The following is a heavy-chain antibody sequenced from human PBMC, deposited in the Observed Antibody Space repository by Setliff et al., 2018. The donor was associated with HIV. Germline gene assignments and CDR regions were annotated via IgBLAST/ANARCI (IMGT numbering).Heavy chain of an antibody. CDR3: ARNNSYYYGSGSHYCYGMDV. J-gene: IGHJ6*01. D-gene: IGHD3-10*01. CDR1: GYSISIGYY. Sequence: PSETLSLTCAVSGYSISIGYYWGWIRQPPGKGLEWIGNIYHSGSTYYNPSLKSRVTIAVDTSKNPFSLKLSSVTAADTAVYYCARNNSYYYGSGSHYCYGMDVWGQGTTVTVSS. V-gene: IGHV4-38-2*01. CDR2: IYHSGST.